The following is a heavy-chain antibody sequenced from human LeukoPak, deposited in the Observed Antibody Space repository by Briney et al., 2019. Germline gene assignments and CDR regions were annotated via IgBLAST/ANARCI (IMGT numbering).Heavy chain of an antibody. Sequence: ASVKVSCKTSGYTFTGYYMHWMRQAPGQGLEWMGWINLNSGGTNYAQKFQGRVIMTRDTSTSTAYMELNRLRFDDTAVYYCASWAGGNEPIASFDYWGRGTLVTVSS. D-gene: IGHD1-14*01. CDR3: ASWAGGNEPIASFDY. CDR1: GYTFTGYY. J-gene: IGHJ4*02. CDR2: INLNSGGT. V-gene: IGHV1-2*02.